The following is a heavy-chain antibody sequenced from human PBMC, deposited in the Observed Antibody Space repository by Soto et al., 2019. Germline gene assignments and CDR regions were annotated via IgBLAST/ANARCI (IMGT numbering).Heavy chain of an antibody. CDR3: ARAGGNFDP. V-gene: IGHV4-59*11. CDR1: AGSISGHY. Sequence: PSETLSLTCTVCAGSISGHYWGWVRQPPGKAPEWIGQIFYSGGTNYNPSLEGRVTISVDTSKNQFSLKLSSMTAADTAIYYCARAGGNFDPWGQGTLVTVSS. J-gene: IGHJ5*02. CDR2: IFYSGGT.